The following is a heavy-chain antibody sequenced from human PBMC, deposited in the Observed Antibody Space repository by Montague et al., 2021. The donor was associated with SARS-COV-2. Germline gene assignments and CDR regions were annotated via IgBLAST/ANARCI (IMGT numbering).Heavy chain of an antibody. CDR2: TYYSGDT. D-gene: IGHD2-2*01. Sequence: SETLSLTCAASGGSINDNSYFWGWIRQPPGKGLEWIAPTYYSGDTYYNPSLRSRVTMAVDTPRSHFSLKLSSVSAADTAVYYCARYHCSITGCLLFDYWGQGILVTVSS. CDR1: GGSINDNSYF. CDR3: ARYHCSITGCLLFDY. J-gene: IGHJ4*02. V-gene: IGHV4-39*02.